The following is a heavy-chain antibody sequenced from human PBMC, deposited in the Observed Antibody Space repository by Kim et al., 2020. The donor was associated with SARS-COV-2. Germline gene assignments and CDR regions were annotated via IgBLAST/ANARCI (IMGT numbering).Heavy chain of an antibody. CDR3: AKDLRGGNIFRYFDY. D-gene: IGHD3-9*01. Sequence: GGSLRLSCAVSGFTFSNYIISWVRQAPGKGLEWVASSTGDDIDTYYADSVRGRFTISRDNSKNTLYLQMDSLRAEDTAKYYCAKDLRGGNIFRYFDYWGQGTLVTVSS. CDR1: GFTFSNYI. J-gene: IGHJ4*02. CDR2: STGDDIDT. V-gene: IGHV3-23*01.